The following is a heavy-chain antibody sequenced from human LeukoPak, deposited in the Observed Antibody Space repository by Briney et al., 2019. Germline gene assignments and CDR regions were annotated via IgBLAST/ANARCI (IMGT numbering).Heavy chain of an antibody. D-gene: IGHD1-7*01. Sequence: GGSLRLSCAASGFTVSSNYMSWVRQAPGKGLEWVSVIYSGGSTYYADSVKGRFTISRDNSKNTLYLQMYSLRAEDTAVYYCARDPNYHWYSDLWGRGTLVTVSS. V-gene: IGHV3-66*01. CDR2: IYSGGST. J-gene: IGHJ2*01. CDR3: ARDPNYHWYSDL. CDR1: GFTVSSNY.